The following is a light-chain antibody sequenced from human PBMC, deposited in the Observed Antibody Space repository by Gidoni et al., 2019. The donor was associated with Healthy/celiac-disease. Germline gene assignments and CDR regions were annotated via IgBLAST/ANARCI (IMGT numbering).Light chain of an antibody. Sequence: EILIKQSPSTLSVSPGERATRSCTDSQSVSSNLAWYQQNPGQAPRLLIYGASTRATGIPARFSGSGSGKEFTLTISSLQSEDFAVYYCQQYNNWPPLTFGGGTKVEIK. CDR3: QQYNNWPPLT. V-gene: IGKV3-15*01. CDR1: QSVSSN. CDR2: GAS. J-gene: IGKJ4*01.